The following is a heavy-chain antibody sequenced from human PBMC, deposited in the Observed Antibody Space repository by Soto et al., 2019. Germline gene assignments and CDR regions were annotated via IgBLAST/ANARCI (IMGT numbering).Heavy chain of an antibody. CDR1: GFTFSNYG. D-gene: IGHD1-1*01. Sequence: QVQLVESGGGVVQPGRSLRLSCAASGFTFSNYGMHWVRQAPGKGLEWVAVISYDGNNKYYADSVKGRFTISRDNSKNTLYLQMNSLRAEDTAVYYCAKSAYNWNDGFFDFWDQGTLVTVSS. V-gene: IGHV3-30*18. CDR3: AKSAYNWNDGFFDF. CDR2: ISYDGNNK. J-gene: IGHJ4*02.